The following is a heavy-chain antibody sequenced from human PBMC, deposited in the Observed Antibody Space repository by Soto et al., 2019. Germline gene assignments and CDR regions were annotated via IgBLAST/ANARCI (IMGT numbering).Heavy chain of an antibody. CDR3: AKDLGRFSVPAMSYGMDV. D-gene: IGHD1-26*01. CDR1: GLTFSSYG. CDR2: ISYDGSTQ. J-gene: IGHJ6*02. Sequence: QVQLVESGGGVVQPGRSLRLSCVASGLTFSSYGMHWVRQAPGKGLEWVAFISYDGSTQYYADSVKGRFTISRDNSKNTLYLRMNSLRAEDSALYYCAKDLGRFSVPAMSYGMDVWGQGTTVTVSS. V-gene: IGHV3-30*18.